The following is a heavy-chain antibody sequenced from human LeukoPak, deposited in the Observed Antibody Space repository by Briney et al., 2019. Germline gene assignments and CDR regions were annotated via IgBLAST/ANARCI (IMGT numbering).Heavy chain of an antibody. J-gene: IGHJ4*02. CDR2: ISYDGSNK. Sequence: PGGSLRLSCAASGFTFSTYAMHWVRQAPGKGLEWVAVISYDGSNKYYADSVKGRFTISRDNSKNTLYLQMNSLRAEDTAVYYCAKDPRPDSSSWYRRSTDYWGQGTLVTVSS. CDR3: AKDPRPDSSSWYRRSTDY. V-gene: IGHV3-30-3*01. CDR1: GFTFSTYA. D-gene: IGHD6-13*01.